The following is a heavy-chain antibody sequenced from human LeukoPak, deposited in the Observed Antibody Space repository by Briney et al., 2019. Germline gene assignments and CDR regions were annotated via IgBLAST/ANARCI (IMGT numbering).Heavy chain of an antibody. J-gene: IGHJ4*02. Sequence: SLKVSCKASGYTFTSYGISWVRQAPGHGLEGMGWISAYNGNTNYAQKLQGRVTMTTDTSTSTAYMELRSLRTDDTAVYYCARDYYFDYWGQGTLVTVSS. CDR1: GYTFTSYG. CDR3: ARDYYFDY. V-gene: IGHV1-18*01. CDR2: ISAYNGNT.